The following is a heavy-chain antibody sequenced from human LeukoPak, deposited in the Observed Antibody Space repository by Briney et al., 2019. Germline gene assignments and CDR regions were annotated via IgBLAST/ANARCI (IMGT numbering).Heavy chain of an antibody. D-gene: IGHD2-2*01. V-gene: IGHV4-30-4*08. Sequence: SQTLSLTCSVSGGSISSGDYYWSWIRQPPGKGLEWIGYIYYSGSTYYNPSLKSRVTISIDTSKNQFSLKLSSVTASDTAVYYCARESSCSSTSCYSRGSYWGQGTLVTVSS. CDR3: ARESSCSSTSCYSRGSY. CDR1: GGSISSGDYY. CDR2: IYYSGST. J-gene: IGHJ4*02.